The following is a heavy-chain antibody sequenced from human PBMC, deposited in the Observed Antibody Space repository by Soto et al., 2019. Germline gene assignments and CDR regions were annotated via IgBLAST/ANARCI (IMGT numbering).Heavy chain of an antibody. J-gene: IGHJ4*02. Sequence: EVQLVESGGGLVQPGGSLRLSCAASGFTFSDHYMDWVRQAPGKGLEWVGRIKNKANSYTTEYAASVKGRFTISRDDSKTSLDLQMNSLTPEDKAVYYCARVRVGVPTRLFDYWGQGTLVTVSS. CDR1: GFTFSDHY. D-gene: IGHD6-25*01. V-gene: IGHV3-72*01. CDR3: ARVRVGVPTRLFDY. CDR2: IKNKANSYTT.